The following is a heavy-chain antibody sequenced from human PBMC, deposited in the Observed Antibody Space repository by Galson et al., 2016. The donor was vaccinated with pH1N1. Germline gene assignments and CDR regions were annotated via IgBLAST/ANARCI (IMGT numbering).Heavy chain of an antibody. J-gene: IGHJ6*02. CDR3: AQYCTSTTCPPHGMDV. CDR2: INPSDGTT. Sequence: SVKVSCKASGYTFTKYYTHWVRQAPGQGLEWMGIINPSDGTTTSAQNFQGRITLTRATSTSTVYMDLSRLRSEDTAVYYCAQYCTSTTCPPHGMDVWGQGTTVIVSS. CDR1: GYTFTKYY. D-gene: IGHD2-2*01. V-gene: IGHV1-46*03.